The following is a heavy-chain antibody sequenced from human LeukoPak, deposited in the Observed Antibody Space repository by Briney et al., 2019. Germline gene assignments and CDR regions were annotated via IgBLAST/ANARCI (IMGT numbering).Heavy chain of an antibody. CDR1: GGSFSLYY. Sequence: PSETLSLTCAVSGGSFSLYYWSWIRQSPGKGLEWIGQINHSGGTNFNPSLKTRVTISVDTSKNQFSLKLSSVTAADTAVYYCARPYGGTIDYWGQGTLVTVSS. CDR3: ARPYGGTIDY. J-gene: IGHJ4*02. D-gene: IGHD4-23*01. CDR2: INHSGGT. V-gene: IGHV4-34*01.